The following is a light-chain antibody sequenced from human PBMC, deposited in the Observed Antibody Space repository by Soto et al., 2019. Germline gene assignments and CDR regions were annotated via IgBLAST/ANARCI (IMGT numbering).Light chain of an antibody. CDR3: QQYDNWPPMYT. CDR2: GVS. V-gene: IGKV3-15*01. J-gene: IGKJ2*01. Sequence: EIVLTQSPATLSVSPGDRATLSCRASQIVRSNLAWYQQRPGQAPRLLMYGVSSRATGIPARFSGSGSGTEITLTISSLQSDDFAVYYCQQYDNWPPMYTFGQGTKLEIK. CDR1: QIVRSN.